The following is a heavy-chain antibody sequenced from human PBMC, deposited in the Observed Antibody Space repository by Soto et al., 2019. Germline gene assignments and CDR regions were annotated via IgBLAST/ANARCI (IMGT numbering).Heavy chain of an antibody. V-gene: IGHV4-34*01. Sequence: SETLSLTCAVYGGSFSGYYWTWIRQPPGTGLEWIGEINHSGSTNYNPSLKSRVTISVDTSKNQFSLKLSSVTAADTAVYYCARHTPAISISDHWGQGTLVTVSS. J-gene: IGHJ4*02. CDR2: INHSGST. D-gene: IGHD2-15*01. CDR3: ARHTPAISISDH. CDR1: GGSFSGYY.